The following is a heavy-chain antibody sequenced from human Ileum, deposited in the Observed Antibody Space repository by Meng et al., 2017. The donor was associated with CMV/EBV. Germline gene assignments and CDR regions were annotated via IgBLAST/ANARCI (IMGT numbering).Heavy chain of an antibody. CDR3: AKGGNWFRDRFDP. V-gene: IGHV3-30*02. CDR2: IRYDGTKK. CDR1: GFTFSSYG. Sequence: CAASGFTFSSYGMHWVRQAPGKGLEWVAFIRYDGTKKYYADSVKGRFTISRDNSRTTLYLQIDSLKTDDTALYYCAKGGNWFRDRFDPWGQGTLVTVSS. D-gene: IGHD3-10*01. J-gene: IGHJ5*02.